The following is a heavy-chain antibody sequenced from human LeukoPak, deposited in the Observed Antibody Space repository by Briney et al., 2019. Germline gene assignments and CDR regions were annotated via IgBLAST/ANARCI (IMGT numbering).Heavy chain of an antibody. V-gene: IGHV4-59*08. J-gene: IGHJ6*03. CDR3: ARRDGYCSGGTCGYFYMDV. D-gene: IGHD2-15*01. Sequence: SETLSLTCTVSGGSISSYHWSWIRKPPAKGLEWLGYVYYSGSTNYNPSLKSRVTISVDTSKSQFSLKLTSVTAADTAVYYCARRDGYCSGGTCGYFYMDVWGKGTTVTVSS. CDR1: GGSISSYH. CDR2: VYYSGST.